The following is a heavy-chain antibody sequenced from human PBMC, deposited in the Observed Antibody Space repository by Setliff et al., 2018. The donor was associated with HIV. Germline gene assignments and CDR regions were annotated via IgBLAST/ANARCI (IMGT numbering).Heavy chain of an antibody. CDR2: INYSGST. CDR3: ARNGDYYMDV. J-gene: IGHJ6*03. Sequence: PSETLSLTCTVSGGSISTYYWGWIRQPPGKGLEWIGYINYSGSTKHNPSLKSRVTISVDTSKNQFSLKLNSVIAADTAVYYCARNGDYYMDVWGKGTTVTVSS. D-gene: IGHD4-17*01. CDR1: GGSISTYY. V-gene: IGHV4-59*01.